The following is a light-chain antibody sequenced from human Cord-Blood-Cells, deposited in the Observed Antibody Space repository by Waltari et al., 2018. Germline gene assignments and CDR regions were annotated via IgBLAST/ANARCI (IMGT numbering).Light chain of an antibody. CDR3: QQSYSTPPT. Sequence: DIQMTQSPPSLSASVGDRVTITCRASQRISSHLNWYQQKPGKAPKPLIYAASSLQSGVPSTISGSGSGTDFTLTISSLQPEDFATYYCQQSYSTPPTFGQGTKVEIK. CDR1: QRISSH. CDR2: AAS. V-gene: IGKV1-39*01. J-gene: IGKJ1*01.